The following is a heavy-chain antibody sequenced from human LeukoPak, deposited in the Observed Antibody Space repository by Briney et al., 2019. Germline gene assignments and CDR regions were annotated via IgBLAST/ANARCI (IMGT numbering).Heavy chain of an antibody. V-gene: IGHV1-46*01. Sequence: ASVNVSCKASGYTFTSYYMHWVRQPPGQGLAWMGIINPSGGSTSYAQKFQGRVTMTRDTSTSTVYMELSSLRSEDTAVYYCAREPTTMVRGVMLRYWGQGTLVTVSS. CDR1: GYTFTSYY. CDR2: INPSGGST. J-gene: IGHJ4*02. D-gene: IGHD3-10*01. CDR3: AREPTTMVRGVMLRY.